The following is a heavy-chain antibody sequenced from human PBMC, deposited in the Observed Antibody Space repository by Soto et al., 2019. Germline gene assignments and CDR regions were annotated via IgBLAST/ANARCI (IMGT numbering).Heavy chain of an antibody. Sequence: PSDTLSLTFTVSGGSVSSYSWTWVRQPPGKGLEWIFYVYYSGSTHYNPYLKSRVTISLDTSKNQFSLKLTSVTAADTAMYFCASSPPGMAAPDXWGQGTLVTVSX. D-gene: IGHD5-18*01. J-gene: IGHJ5*02. CDR3: ASSPPGMAAPDX. CDR1: GGSVSSYS. CDR2: VYYSGST. V-gene: IGHV4-59*02.